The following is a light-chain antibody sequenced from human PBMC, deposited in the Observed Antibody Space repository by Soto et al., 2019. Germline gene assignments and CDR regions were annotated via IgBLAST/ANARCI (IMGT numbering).Light chain of an antibody. CDR3: NSYTNSDTVI. V-gene: IGLV2-14*01. J-gene: IGLJ2*01. CDR2: AVN. Sequence: QLVLTQAASVSGSPGQSITISCTGTSSDIGAYNYVSWYQQRPGKAPKVLIYAVNNRPSGISDRFSGSKSGNTASLTISGLQAEDEAVYYCNSYTNSDTVIFGGGTKLTVL. CDR1: SSDIGAYNY.